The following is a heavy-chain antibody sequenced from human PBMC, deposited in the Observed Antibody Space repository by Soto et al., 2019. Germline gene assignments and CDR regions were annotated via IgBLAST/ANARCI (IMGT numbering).Heavy chain of an antibody. J-gene: IGHJ3*01. D-gene: IGHD3-22*01. CDR3: ASTSRFGSSGYYYGASDV. CDR2: TRNKANSYTT. Sequence: WGSLRLSCAASGFTFSNAWVNWVRQAPGKELEWVGRTRNKANSYTTEYAASVKGRFTISRDDSKNSLYLQMDSLKTEDTAMYYCASTSRFGSSGYYYGASDVWGQGTMVTVSS. V-gene: IGHV3-72*01. CDR1: GFTFSNAW.